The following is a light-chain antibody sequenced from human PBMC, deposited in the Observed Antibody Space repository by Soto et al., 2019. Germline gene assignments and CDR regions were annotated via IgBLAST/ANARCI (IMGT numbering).Light chain of an antibody. V-gene: IGKV1-5*03. CDR2: KAS. J-gene: IGKJ1*01. CDR3: QHYNSYSEA. Sequence: DIQMTQSPFTLFGSVGGRVTITCRASQTISSWLAWYQQKPGKAPKLLIYKASTLKSGVPSRFSGSGSGTEFTLTISSPQPDDFATYYCQHYNSYSEAFGQGTKVDIK. CDR1: QTISSW.